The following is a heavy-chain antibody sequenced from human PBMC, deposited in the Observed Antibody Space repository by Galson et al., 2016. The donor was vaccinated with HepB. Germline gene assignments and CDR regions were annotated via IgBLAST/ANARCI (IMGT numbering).Heavy chain of an antibody. V-gene: IGHV3-21*04. CDR1: GFTFRDFP. CDR3: ARDDETDGDPDF. CDR2: ISSDGVYT. Sequence: SLRLSCAASGFTFRDFPMVWVRQAPGQGLEWVSSISSDGVYTYYADSLKGRFSISRDNAKNSLFLQMNRLRVEDTAVYYCARDDETDGDPDFWGQGTMVTVSS. J-gene: IGHJ3*01. D-gene: IGHD4-17*01.